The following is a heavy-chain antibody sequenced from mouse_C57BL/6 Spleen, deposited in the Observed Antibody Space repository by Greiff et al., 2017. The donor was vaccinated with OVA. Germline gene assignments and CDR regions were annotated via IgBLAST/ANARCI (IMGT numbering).Heavy chain of an antibody. CDR2: ISSGSSTI. J-gene: IGHJ3*01. Sequence: EVKVVESGGGLVKPGGSLKLSCAASGFTFSDYGMHWVRQAPEKGLEWVAYISSGSSTIYYADTVKGRFTISRDNAKNTLFLQMTSLRSEDTAMYYCARKLYDYDGFAYWGQGTLVTVSA. D-gene: IGHD2-4*01. V-gene: IGHV5-17*01. CDR3: ARKLYDYDGFAY. CDR1: GFTFSDYG.